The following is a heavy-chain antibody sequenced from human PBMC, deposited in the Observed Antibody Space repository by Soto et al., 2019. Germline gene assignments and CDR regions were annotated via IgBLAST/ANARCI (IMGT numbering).Heavy chain of an antibody. V-gene: IGHV2-5*02. CDR3: AHSRPPRLLDY. CDR2: IYWDDDK. D-gene: IGHD6-6*01. Sequence: QITLKESGPTLVKPTQTLTLTCTFSGFSLSTSGVGVGWIRQPPGKALEWLALIYWDDDKRYSSSLNSRLTLPKDTSKNQVVLTMTNMDPVDTATYYCAHSRPPRLLDYWGQGTLVTVSS. J-gene: IGHJ4*02. CDR1: GFSLSTSGVG.